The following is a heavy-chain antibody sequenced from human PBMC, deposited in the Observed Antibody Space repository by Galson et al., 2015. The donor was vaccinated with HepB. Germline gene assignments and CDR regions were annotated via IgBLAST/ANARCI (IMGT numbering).Heavy chain of an antibody. J-gene: IGHJ4*02. CDR2: INPNSGGT. V-gene: IGHV1-2*02. CDR1: GYTFTGYY. D-gene: IGHD2-8*01. Sequence: SVKVSCKASGYTFTGYYIHWVRLAPGQGPEWMGWINPNSGGTNYAQTFQGRVTMTRDTSISTAYMELSRLRSDDAAVYYCARGSRPDALNYFDYWGQGTLVTVSS. CDR3: ARGSRPDALNYFDY.